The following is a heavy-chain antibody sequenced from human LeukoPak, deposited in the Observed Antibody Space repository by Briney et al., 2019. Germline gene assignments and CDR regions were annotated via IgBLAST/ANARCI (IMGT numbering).Heavy chain of an antibody. CDR3: ARDSHRSGWTVPDY. V-gene: IGHV3-74*01. Sequence: GGSLRLSCAASGFTFSTYWMHWVRQAPGKGLVWVSRINSDGSSTSYADSVKGRFTISRDNAKNTLYLQMNSLRAEDTAVYYCARDSHRSGWTVPDYWGQGTLVTVSP. D-gene: IGHD6-19*01. CDR2: INSDGSST. J-gene: IGHJ4*02. CDR1: GFTFSTYW.